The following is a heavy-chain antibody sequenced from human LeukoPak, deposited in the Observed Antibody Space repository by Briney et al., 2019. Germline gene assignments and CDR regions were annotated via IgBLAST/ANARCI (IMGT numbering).Heavy chain of an antibody. D-gene: IGHD2-2*01. J-gene: IGHJ5*02. Sequence: GASVKVSCRASGYIFANYDITWVRQAPGQGLKWMGRISTSNGDTNYAQSLQGRVTMTTDTFTSTVYMELRSLRSDDTAVYYCARDPYHRLGPPLDLWGQGTLVTVSS. CDR3: ARDPYHRLGPPLDL. V-gene: IGHV1-18*01. CDR1: GYIFANYD. CDR2: ISTSNGDT.